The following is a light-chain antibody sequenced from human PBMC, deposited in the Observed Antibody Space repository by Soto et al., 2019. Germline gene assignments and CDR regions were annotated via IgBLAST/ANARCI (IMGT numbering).Light chain of an antibody. CDR1: QSVRSH. CDR2: GAS. J-gene: IGKJ5*01. V-gene: IGKV3-15*01. Sequence: IVMTQYHATLSVSPGEGVTLFRRASQSVRSHLAWYQQKPGQPPRLLIYGASTRATGIPARFSGSGFGTEYTLTISSLQSEDFAVYYCQQYKNWPLFGQGTRLEIK. CDR3: QQYKNWPL.